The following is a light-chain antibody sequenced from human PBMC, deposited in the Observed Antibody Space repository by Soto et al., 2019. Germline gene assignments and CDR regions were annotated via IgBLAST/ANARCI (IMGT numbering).Light chain of an antibody. CDR2: GAS. V-gene: IGKV3-15*01. CDR1: QSVNSK. J-gene: IGKJ5*01. Sequence: EIVITQSPSTLSVSPGERVSLSCRASQSVNSKVAWYQQKPCQAPRLLIYGASTRATGIPARFSGSGSGTEFTLTISSLQSEDFAVYFCQQYNNWPPITFGQGTRLEIK. CDR3: QQYNNWPPIT.